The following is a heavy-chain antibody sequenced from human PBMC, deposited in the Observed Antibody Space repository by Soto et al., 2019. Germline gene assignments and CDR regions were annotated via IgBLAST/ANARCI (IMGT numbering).Heavy chain of an antibody. Sequence: GTSVKVTCTASVYTFTSYAMHWVRQAPGQRLEWMGWINAGNGNTKYSQKFQGRVTITRDTSASTAYMELTAADTAVYYCARGLAPVELDYWGPGALVTVSS. V-gene: IGHV1-3*01. D-gene: IGHD6-19*01. J-gene: IGHJ4*02. CDR2: INAGNGNT. CDR3: ARGLAPVELDY. CDR1: VYTFTSYA.